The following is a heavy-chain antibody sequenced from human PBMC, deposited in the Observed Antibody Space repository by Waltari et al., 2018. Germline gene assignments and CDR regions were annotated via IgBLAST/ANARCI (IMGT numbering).Heavy chain of an antibody. CDR1: GGSISSNY. CDR3: ASDPRIEYCTGSGCYYFDY. V-gene: IGHV4-4*07. CDR2: IYGSGGST. D-gene: IGHD2-8*02. Sequence: QVQLQESGPGLVKPSETLSLTCAVSGGSISSNYWSWIRQPPGKGLEWIGRIYGSGGSTDYNPSLKSRVTISTDTSKNQFSLKLSSVTAADTAVYYCASDPRIEYCTGSGCYYFDYWGQGVLVTVSS. J-gene: IGHJ4*02.